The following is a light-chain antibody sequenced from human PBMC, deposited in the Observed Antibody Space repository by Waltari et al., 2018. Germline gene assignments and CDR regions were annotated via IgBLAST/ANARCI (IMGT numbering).Light chain of an antibody. CDR3: QQYNTYSS. CDR2: KAS. CDR1: QSISNW. Sequence: DIQMTQSPSSLSASVGDRVTITCRASQSISNWLAWYQQKPGKAPILLIYKASILKSGVPSRFSVSGSGTQFALTISILQPGDFATYYCQQYNTYSSFVQGTKLEIK. J-gene: IGKJ2*01. V-gene: IGKV1-5*03.